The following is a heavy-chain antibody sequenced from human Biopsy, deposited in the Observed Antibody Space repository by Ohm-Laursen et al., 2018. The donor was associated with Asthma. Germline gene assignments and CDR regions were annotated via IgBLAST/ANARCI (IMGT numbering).Heavy chain of an antibody. D-gene: IGHD6-19*01. CDR2: IHYSGST. Sequence: PSDTLSLTRTVSGASIKTDDHYWSWLRQPPGKGLEWFGFIHYSGSTSYNPSLKGGVTISVDTSKNQFSLKLSSVTAADTAVYYCARASVAASSNWFDPWGQGTLVTVSS. V-gene: IGHV4-30-4*02. CDR1: GASIKTDDHY. CDR3: ARASVAASSNWFDP. J-gene: IGHJ5*02.